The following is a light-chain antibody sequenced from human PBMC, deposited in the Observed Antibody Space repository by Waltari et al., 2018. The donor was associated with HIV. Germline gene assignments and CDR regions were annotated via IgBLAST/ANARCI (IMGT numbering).Light chain of an antibody. CDR3: CSSTGNYTWV. CDR1: SNDVGGYNY. Sequence: QSALTQPRSVSGSPGQSVTISCTGTSNDVGGYNYVSWFLQHPGKAPKLMIYEVNKRSSGVLYRFSGSKSGNTASLTISGLQVEDEANYYCCSSTGNYTWVFGGGTKLTVL. V-gene: IGLV2-11*01. CDR2: EVN. J-gene: IGLJ3*02.